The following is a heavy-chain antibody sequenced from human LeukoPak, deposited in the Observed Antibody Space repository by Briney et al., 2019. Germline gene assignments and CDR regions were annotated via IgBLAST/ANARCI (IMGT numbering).Heavy chain of an antibody. Sequence: GESLKISCKGSGYSFTSYWIGWVRQMPGKGLEWMGIIYPGDSDTRYSPSFQGQVTISADKSISTAYLQWSSLKASDTAMYYCARHRDEYQLPRTYYYYMDVWGKGTTVTVSS. CDR1: GYSFTSYW. CDR3: ARHRDEYQLPRTYYYYMDV. CDR2: IYPGDSDT. J-gene: IGHJ6*03. D-gene: IGHD2-2*01. V-gene: IGHV5-51*01.